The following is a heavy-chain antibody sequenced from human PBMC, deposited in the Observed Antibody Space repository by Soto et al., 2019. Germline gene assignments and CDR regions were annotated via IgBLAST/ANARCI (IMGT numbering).Heavy chain of an antibody. CDR1: GFTVSNNY. J-gene: IGHJ6*02. V-gene: IGHV3-53*04. CDR2: IYSGGST. CDR3: ARVSEDIVVVPAAMGDAYYYGMDV. D-gene: IGHD2-2*01. Sequence: GGSLRLSCAASGFTVSNNYMSWVRQAPGKGLEWVSVIYSGGSTYYADSVKGRFTISRHNSKNTLYLQMNSLRAEDTAVYYCARVSEDIVVVPAAMGDAYYYGMDVWGQGTTVTVSS.